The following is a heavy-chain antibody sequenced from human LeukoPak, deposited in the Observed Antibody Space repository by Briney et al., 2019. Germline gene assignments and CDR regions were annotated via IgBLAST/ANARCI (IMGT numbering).Heavy chain of an antibody. CDR2: IRYDGSNK. J-gene: IGHJ4*02. Sequence: AGGSLRLSCAASGFTFSSYGMHWVRQAPGKGLEWVAFIRYDGSNKYYADSVKGRFTISRDNSKNTLYLQMNSLRAEDTAVYYCAKGSSGWYGAAFENYWGQGTLVTVSS. CDR1: GFTFSSYG. D-gene: IGHD6-19*01. V-gene: IGHV3-30*02. CDR3: AKGSSGWYGAAFENY.